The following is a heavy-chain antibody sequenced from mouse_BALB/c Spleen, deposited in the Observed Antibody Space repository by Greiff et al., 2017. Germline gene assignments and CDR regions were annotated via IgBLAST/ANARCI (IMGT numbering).Heavy chain of an antibody. CDR1: GYTFTSYW. D-gene: IGHD2-2*01. J-gene: IGHJ4*01. CDR3: ARGYYGYDVGAMDY. CDR2: INPSTGYT. V-gene: IGHV1-7*01. Sequence: LEESGAELAKPGASVKMSCKASGYTFTSYWMHWVKQRPGQGLEWIGYINPSTGYTEYNQKFKDKATLTADKSSSTAYMQLSSLTSEDSAVYYCARGYYGYDVGAMDYWGQGTSVTVSS.